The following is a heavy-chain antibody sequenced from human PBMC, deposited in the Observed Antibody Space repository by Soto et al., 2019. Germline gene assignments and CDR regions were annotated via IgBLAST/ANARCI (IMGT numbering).Heavy chain of an antibody. CDR2: IYYSGST. Sequence: QVQLQESGPGLVKPSQTLSLTCTVSGGSISSGGYYWSWIRQHPGKGLEWIGYIYYSGSTYYIPPLHSRVTISVDPSTNQFSLKLSSVTAADTAVYYCARVLRSFGVDYWGQGTLVTLSS. CDR3: ARVLRSFGVDY. D-gene: IGHD5-12*01. V-gene: IGHV4-31*03. J-gene: IGHJ4*02. CDR1: GGSISSGGYY.